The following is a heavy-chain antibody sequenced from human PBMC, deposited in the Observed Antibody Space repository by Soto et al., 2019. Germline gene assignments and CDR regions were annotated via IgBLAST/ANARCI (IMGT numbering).Heavy chain of an antibody. J-gene: IGHJ4*02. Sequence: GESLKISCKGSGYSFTSYLIGWVRQMPGKGLEWMGIIYPGDSDTRYSPSFQGQVTISADKSISTAYLQWSSLKASDTAMYYCARQVQRAGYYFDYWGQGTLVTVSS. CDR1: GYSFTSYL. CDR2: IYPGDSDT. CDR3: ARQVQRAGYYFDY. V-gene: IGHV5-51*01.